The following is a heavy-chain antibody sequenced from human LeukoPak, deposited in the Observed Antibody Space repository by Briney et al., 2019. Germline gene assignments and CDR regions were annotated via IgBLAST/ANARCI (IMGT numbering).Heavy chain of an antibody. D-gene: IGHD6-13*01. CDR2: INPNSGGT. CDR3: ARVGLSSWYIAIGYYFDY. Sequence: EASVKVSCKASGYTFTGYYMHWVRQAPGQGLEWMGWINPNSGGTNYAQKFQGRVTMTRDTSISTAYMELSRLRSDDTAVYYCARVGLSSWYIAIGYYFDYWGQGTLVTVSS. CDR1: GYTFTGYY. V-gene: IGHV1-2*02. J-gene: IGHJ4*02.